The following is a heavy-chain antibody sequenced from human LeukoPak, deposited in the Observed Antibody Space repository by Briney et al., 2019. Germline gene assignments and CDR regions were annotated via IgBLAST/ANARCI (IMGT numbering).Heavy chain of an antibody. J-gene: IGHJ5*02. CDR3: ARGPTAGFDP. CDR1: GGSISSYY. CDR2: IYYSGST. V-gene: IGHV4-59*08. Sequence: SETLSLTCTVSGGSISSYYWSWIRQPPGKGLEWIGYIYYSGSTNYNPSLKSRVTMSVDTAKNQFSLKLSSVTAADTAVYYCARGPTAGFDPWGQGTLVTVSS.